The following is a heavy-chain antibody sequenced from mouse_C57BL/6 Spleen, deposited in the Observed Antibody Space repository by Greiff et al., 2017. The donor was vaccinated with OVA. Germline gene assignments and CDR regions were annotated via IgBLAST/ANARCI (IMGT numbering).Heavy chain of an antibody. V-gene: IGHV1-42*01. CDR1: GYSFTGYY. D-gene: IGHD2-4*01. J-gene: IGHJ3*01. CDR3: ARVDDYDGGVFAY. CDR2: INPSTGGT. Sequence: EVQVVESGPELVKPGASVKISCKASGYSFTGYYMNWVKQSPEKSLEWIGEINPSTGGTTYNQKFKAKATLTVDKSSSTAYMQLKSLTSEDSAVYYCARVDDYDGGVFAYWGQGTLVTVSA.